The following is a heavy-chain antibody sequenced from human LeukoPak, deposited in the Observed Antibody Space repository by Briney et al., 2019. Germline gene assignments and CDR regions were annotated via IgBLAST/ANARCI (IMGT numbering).Heavy chain of an antibody. V-gene: IGHV4-34*01. D-gene: IGHD4-23*01. J-gene: IGHJ4*02. CDR1: GGSFSGYY. Sequence: SETLSLTCAVYGGSFSGYYWSWVRQPPGKGLEWSGEINHSGSTNYNPSLKSRVTISVDTSKNQFSLKLSSVTAADTAVYYCTRGLRDYGGKVYWGQGTLVTVSS. CDR2: INHSGST. CDR3: TRGLRDYGGKVY.